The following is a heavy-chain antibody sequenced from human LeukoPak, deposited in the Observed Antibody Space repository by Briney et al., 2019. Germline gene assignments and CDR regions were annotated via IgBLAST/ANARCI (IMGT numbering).Heavy chain of an antibody. CDR1: GFTFSSYS. D-gene: IGHD3-22*01. J-gene: IGHJ4*02. CDR3: ARDPTMIVVVITHYFDY. V-gene: IGHV3-21*01. CDR2: ISSSSSYI. Sequence: GGSLRLSCAASGFTFSSYSMNWVRQAPGKGLEWASSISSSSSYIYYADSVKGRFTISRDNAKNSLYLQMNSLRAEDTAVYYCARDPTMIVVVITHYFDYWGQGTLVTVSS.